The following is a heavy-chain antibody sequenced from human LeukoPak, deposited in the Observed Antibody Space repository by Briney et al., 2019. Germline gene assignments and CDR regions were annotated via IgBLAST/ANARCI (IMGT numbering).Heavy chain of an antibody. V-gene: IGHV3-23*01. D-gene: IGHD2-2*01. CDR2: ISGSGGST. CDR3: AKVIVVVPVAPMDY. CDR1: GFTVSSNY. J-gene: IGHJ4*02. Sequence: GGSLRLSCAASGFTVSSNYMSWVRQAPGKGLEWVSAISGSGGSTYYADSVKGRFTISRDNSKNTLYLQMNSLRAEDTAVYYCAKVIVVVPVAPMDYWGQGTLVTVSS.